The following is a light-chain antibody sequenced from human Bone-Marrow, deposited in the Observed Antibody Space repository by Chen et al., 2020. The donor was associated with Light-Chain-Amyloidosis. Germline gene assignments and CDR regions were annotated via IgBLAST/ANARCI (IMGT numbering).Light chain of an antibody. CDR1: DLPTKY. Sequence: YEMTQPPSVAVPPGQTARITCSGDDLPTKYAYWYQQKPGQAPVLVIHRDTERPWGISERFSGSSSGTTATLTISGVQAEDEADYHCQSADSSGTYEVIFGGGTKLTVL. CDR3: QSADSSGTYEVI. V-gene: IGLV3-25*03. J-gene: IGLJ2*01. CDR2: RDT.